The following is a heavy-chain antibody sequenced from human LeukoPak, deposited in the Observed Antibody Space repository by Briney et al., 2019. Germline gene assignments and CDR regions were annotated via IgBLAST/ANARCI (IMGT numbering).Heavy chain of an antibody. V-gene: IGHV4-59*01. Sequence: ASETLSLTCTVSGGSISSYYWSWIRQPPGEGLEWIGYIYYSGSTNYNPSLKSRVTISVDTSKNQFSLKLSSVTAADTAVYYCARGDWNDLFDYWGQGTLVTVSS. D-gene: IGHD1-1*01. CDR3: ARGDWNDLFDY. CDR1: GGSISSYY. J-gene: IGHJ4*02. CDR2: IYYSGST.